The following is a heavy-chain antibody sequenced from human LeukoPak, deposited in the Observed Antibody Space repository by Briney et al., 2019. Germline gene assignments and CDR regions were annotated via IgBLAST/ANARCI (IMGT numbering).Heavy chain of an antibody. V-gene: IGHV3-7*01. CDR2: IKQDGSEK. D-gene: IGHD6-13*01. CDR1: GFTFSSYA. J-gene: IGHJ4*02. Sequence: GGSLRLSCAASGFTFSSYAMSWVRQAPGKGLEWVANIKQDGSEKYYVDSVKGRFTISRDNAKNSLYLQMNSLRAEDTAVYYCAAAGDYWGQGTLVTVSS. CDR3: AAAGDY.